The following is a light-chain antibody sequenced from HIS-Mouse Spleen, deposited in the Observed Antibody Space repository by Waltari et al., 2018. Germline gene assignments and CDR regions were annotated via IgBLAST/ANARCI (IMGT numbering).Light chain of an antibody. V-gene: IGLV2-23*01. CDR1: SSDVGSYNL. J-gene: IGLJ3*02. CDR2: EGS. CDR3: CSYAGSSTWV. Sequence: QSALTQPASVSGSPGQSLTIPCPGTSSDVGSYNLVSRYQQHPGKAPKLMIYEGSKRPSGVSNRFSGSKSGNTASLTISGLQAEDEADYYCCSYAGSSTWVFGGGTKLTVL.